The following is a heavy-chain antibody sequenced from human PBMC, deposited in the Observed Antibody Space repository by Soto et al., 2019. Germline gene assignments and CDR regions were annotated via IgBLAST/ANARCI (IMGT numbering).Heavy chain of an antibody. J-gene: IGHJ5*02. V-gene: IGHV4-39*01. CDR3: ARGYRGNDTDFAP. D-gene: IGHD5-12*01. CDR2: SSYSGTT. Sequence: LETMPLRCRVAWATSIDHSDYWTRIRQHPGKGLEWIGSSSYSGTTYFNPSLKSRATISVDTSKNQFSLMLTYVSVADTAFYIGARGYRGNDTDFAPWGPGALVTVSS. CDR1: WATSIDHSDY.